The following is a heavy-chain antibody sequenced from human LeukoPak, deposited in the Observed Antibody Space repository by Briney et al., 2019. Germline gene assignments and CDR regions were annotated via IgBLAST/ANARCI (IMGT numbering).Heavy chain of an antibody. CDR3: VKDWGVLPDYSADGLDI. Sequence: GGSLRLSCAASGFAFSTYGVHWVRQAPGKGLEWVAFIRHVGSNEYYADSVRGRFAISRDNSQNTLHLQMNILRVEDTAVYYCVKDWGVLPDYSADGLDIWGPGTVVTVSS. CDR1: GFAFSTYG. D-gene: IGHD4-11*01. CDR2: IRHVGSNE. V-gene: IGHV3-30*02. J-gene: IGHJ3*02.